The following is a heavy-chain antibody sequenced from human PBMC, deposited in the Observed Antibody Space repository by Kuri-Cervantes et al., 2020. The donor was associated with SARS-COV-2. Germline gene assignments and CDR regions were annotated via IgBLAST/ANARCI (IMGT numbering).Heavy chain of an antibody. V-gene: IGHV3-48*01. D-gene: IGHD2-15*01. Sequence: GESLKISCAASGFTFSSYSMNWVRQAPGKGLEWVSYISSSSSTMYYADSVKGRFTISRDNAKNSLHLQMNSLRAEDTAVYYCARDGGGRPTHSDYWGQGTLVTVSS. CDR2: ISSSSSTM. CDR3: ARDGGGRPTHSDY. J-gene: IGHJ4*02. CDR1: GFTFSSYS.